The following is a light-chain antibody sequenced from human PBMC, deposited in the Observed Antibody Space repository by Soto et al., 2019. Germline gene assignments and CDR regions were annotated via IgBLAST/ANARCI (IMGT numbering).Light chain of an antibody. V-gene: IGLV2-23*01. CDR3: CSYAGSSTYV. J-gene: IGLJ1*01. CDR2: EGS. CDR1: SSDVGSYNL. Sequence: QSALTQPASVSGSPGQSITISCTGTSSDVGSYNLVSWYQQHPGKAPKLMIYEGSKRPSGVSNRFSGSKSGNTASLTISRLQAEDEADYDCCSYAGSSTYVFGTGTKVTAL.